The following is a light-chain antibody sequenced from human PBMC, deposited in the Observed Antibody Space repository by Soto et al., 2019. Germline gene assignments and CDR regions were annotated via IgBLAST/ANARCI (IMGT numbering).Light chain of an antibody. CDR2: DVS. V-gene: IGLV2-14*01. Sequence: QSALTQPASVSGSPGQSITISCTGTSSDVGGYNYVSWYQQHPGKAPKLMIYDVSNRPSGVSNRFSGSKSGNTASLTISGLQAEDEADYXCXXXXXXSTLYVFXTGTXVT. J-gene: IGLJ1*01. CDR3: XXXXXXSTLYV. CDR1: SSDVGGYNY.